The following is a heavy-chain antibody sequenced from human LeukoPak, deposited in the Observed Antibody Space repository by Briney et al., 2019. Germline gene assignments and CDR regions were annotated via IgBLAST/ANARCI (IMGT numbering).Heavy chain of an antibody. CDR3: AKESRGYCSGGSCSLFDY. V-gene: IGHV3-30*18. D-gene: IGHD2-15*01. Sequence: PGGSLRLSCAASGFTFSDHHMDWVRQAPGKGLEWVAVISYDGSNKYYADSVKGRFTISRDNSKNTLYLQMNSLRAEDTAVYYCAKESRGYCSGGSCSLFDYWGQGTLVTVSS. CDR1: GFTFSDHH. J-gene: IGHJ4*02. CDR2: ISYDGSNK.